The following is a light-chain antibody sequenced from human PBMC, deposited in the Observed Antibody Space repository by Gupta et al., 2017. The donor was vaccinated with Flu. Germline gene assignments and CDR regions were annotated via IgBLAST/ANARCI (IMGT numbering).Light chain of an antibody. CDR1: QSISDW. J-gene: IGKJ1*01. V-gene: IGKV1-5*03. Sequence: QSPSTLSASVGDTVTITCRASQSISDWLAWYQQIPGKAPKLLIYRAFTLEGGVPSRFSGSGSGTEFSLTISSLQPDDIATYYCQQYSAWWTFGQGTKVEIK. CDR2: RAF. CDR3: QQYSAWWT.